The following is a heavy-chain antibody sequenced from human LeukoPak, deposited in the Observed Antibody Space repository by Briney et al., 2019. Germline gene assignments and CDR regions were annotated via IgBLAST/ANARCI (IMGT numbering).Heavy chain of an antibody. CDR3: ARGGTYNDILSFDP. J-gene: IGHJ5*02. CDR2: IYYTGST. CDR1: GGSISYYY. Sequence: SETLSLTCTVSGGSISYYYWTWIRQSPGKGLVWIGRIYYTGSTYYNPSLERRVTISLDTSRIQFSLIMTSVTAADTAVYYCARGGTYNDILSFDPWGQGTLVTVSS. V-gene: IGHV4-59*01. D-gene: IGHD3-9*01.